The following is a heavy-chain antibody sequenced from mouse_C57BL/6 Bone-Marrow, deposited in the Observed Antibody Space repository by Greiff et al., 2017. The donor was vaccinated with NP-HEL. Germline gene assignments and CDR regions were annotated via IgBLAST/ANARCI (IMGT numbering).Heavy chain of an antibody. CDR3: ARQAARYAMDY. J-gene: IGHJ4*01. D-gene: IGHD6-1*01. CDR2: ISSGGSYT. CDR1: GFTFSSYG. V-gene: IGHV5-6*01. Sequence: VESGGDLVKPGGSLKLSCAASGFTFSSYGMSWVRQTPDKRLEWVATISSGGSYTYYPDSVKGRFTISRDNAKNTLYLQMSSLKSEDTAMYYCARQAARYAMDYWGQGTSVTVSS.